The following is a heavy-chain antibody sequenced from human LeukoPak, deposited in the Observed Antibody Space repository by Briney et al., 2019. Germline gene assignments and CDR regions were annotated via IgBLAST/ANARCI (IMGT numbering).Heavy chain of an antibody. J-gene: IGHJ4*02. Sequence: GGSLRLSCAASGFTFSGSAMHWVRQASGKGLEWVGRIRSKANNYATAYTASVKGRFSVSRDDSKNTTYLQMNSLKTEDPAVYYCTGEVGYWGQGTLVTVSS. CDR3: TGEVGY. D-gene: IGHD1-26*01. CDR2: IRSKANNYAT. V-gene: IGHV3-73*01. CDR1: GFTFSGSA.